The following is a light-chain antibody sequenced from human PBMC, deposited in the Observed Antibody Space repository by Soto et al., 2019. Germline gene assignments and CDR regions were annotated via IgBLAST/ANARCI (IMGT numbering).Light chain of an antibody. CDR2: GAS. V-gene: IGKV3-15*01. J-gene: IGKJ1*01. Sequence: EIVMTQSPATLSVSPGERATLSCRASQSVSSNLAWYQQKPGQAPRLLIYGASTRATGIPARFSGSGSGTEFTLTISSLQSEDFAVYYCQQYSFMWTFGQGTKVDIK. CDR1: QSVSSN. CDR3: QQYSFMWT.